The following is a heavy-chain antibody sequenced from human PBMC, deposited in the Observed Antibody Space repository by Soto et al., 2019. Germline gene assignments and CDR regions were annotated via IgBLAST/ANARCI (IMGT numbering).Heavy chain of an antibody. D-gene: IGHD2-21*02. CDR1: GFTFSNSW. CDR2: MNPDGSTK. Sequence: EAQLVESGGGLVQPGGSLRLSCAASGFTFSNSWMTWVRQTPGKGLEWVANMNPDGSTKNYVDSVKGLFTISRDNAQNSLYLQMNSLRAEDTAVFYCARHCHYCIDVWGRGTTVTVSS. V-gene: IGHV3-7*01. CDR3: ARHCHYCIDV. J-gene: IGHJ6*03.